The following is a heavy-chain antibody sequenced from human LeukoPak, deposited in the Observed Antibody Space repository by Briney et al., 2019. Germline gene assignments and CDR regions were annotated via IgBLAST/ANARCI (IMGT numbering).Heavy chain of an antibody. J-gene: IGHJ4*02. CDR1: GFDISNFW. V-gene: IGHV3-7*01. CDR2: IRSDGGEK. Sequence: PGGSLRLSCAVSGFDISNFWMTWVRQVPGKGLEWVANIRSDGGEKNYVDSVNGRFTISRDNAKNSLYLQMNSLRAEDTAVYYCARDTRGDCYLILDYWGQGTLVTVSS. CDR3: ARDTRGDCYLILDY. D-gene: IGHD2-21*02.